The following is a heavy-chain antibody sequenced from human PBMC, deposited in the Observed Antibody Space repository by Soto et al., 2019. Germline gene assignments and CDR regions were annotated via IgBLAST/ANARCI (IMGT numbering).Heavy chain of an antibody. Sequence: QVQLVESGGSVVQPGRSLRLSCEASGFTFTSYAMHWVRRAPGKGLEWVAVISYDGINEYYADSVKGRFTISRDNSKNTLFLQMSSLRVEDTAVYYCARDRLRLGELSLIGYFDYWGQGTLVTVSS. D-gene: IGHD3-16*02. CDR2: ISYDGINE. V-gene: IGHV3-30*15. CDR3: ARDRLRLGELSLIGYFDY. CDR1: GFTFTSYA. J-gene: IGHJ4*02.